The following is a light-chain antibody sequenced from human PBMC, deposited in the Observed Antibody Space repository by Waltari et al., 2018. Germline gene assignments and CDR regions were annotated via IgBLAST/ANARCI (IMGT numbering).Light chain of an antibody. Sequence: DIVLTQSPATLSLSPGETATLSCRASQSVGTYLAWYQQKPGQAPRPLIYDASTRAKGIPARFRGSGSGTDFTLTISSLEAEDFAVYYCQQRSNWTPYTFGQGARLEIK. CDR1: QSVGTY. CDR2: DAS. V-gene: IGKV3-11*01. CDR3: QQRSNWTPYT. J-gene: IGKJ2*01.